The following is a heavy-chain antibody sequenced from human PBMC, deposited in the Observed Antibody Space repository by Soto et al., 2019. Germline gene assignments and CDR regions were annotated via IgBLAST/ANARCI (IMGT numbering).Heavy chain of an antibody. CDR3: ARDSRGGAARRPTFYY. CDR2: IGRSGETI. J-gene: IGHJ4*02. Sequence: GSLRPSCVGSGFTFSSFEMNWVRQTPGKGLEWLSYIGRSGETIYYADSVKGRFTISRDNAKSSLFLQMTGLRDEDTGIYYCARDSRGGAARRPTFYYWGRGTLVTVSS. CDR1: GFTFSSFE. V-gene: IGHV3-48*03. D-gene: IGHD6-6*01.